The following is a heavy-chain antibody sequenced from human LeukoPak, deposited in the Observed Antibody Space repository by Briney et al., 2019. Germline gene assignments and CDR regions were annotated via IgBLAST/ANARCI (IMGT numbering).Heavy chain of an antibody. CDR2: IYYSGST. V-gene: IGHV4-39*07. Sequence: NPSETLSLTCTVSGGSISSSSYYWGWIRQPPGKGLEWIGSIYYSGSTYYNPSLKSRVTISVDTSKNQFSLKLSSVTAADTAVYYCASEVVTSIEYFQHWGQGTLVTVSS. CDR3: ASEVVTSIEYFQH. J-gene: IGHJ1*01. CDR1: GGSISSSSYY. D-gene: IGHD2-21*02.